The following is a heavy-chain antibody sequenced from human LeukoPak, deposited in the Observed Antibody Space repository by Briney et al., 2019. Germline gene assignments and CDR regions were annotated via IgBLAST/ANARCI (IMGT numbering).Heavy chain of an antibody. CDR2: ISAYNGNT. CDR3: ARADIVVVPADSWFDP. V-gene: IGHV1-18*03. J-gene: IGHJ5*02. D-gene: IGHD2-2*01. CDR1: GYTFTSYG. Sequence: ASVKVSCKASGYTFTSYGISWVRQAPGQGLEWMGWISAYNGNTNYAQKLQGRVTMTTDTSTSTAYMELRSLRSDDMAVYYCARADIVVVPADSWFDPWGQGTLVTVSS.